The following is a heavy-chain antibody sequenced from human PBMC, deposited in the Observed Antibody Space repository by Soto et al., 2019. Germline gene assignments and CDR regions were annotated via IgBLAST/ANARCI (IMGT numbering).Heavy chain of an antibody. CDR1: GFTFSSYA. CDR2: ISYDGSNK. J-gene: IGHJ6*02. V-gene: IGHV3-30-3*01. Sequence: GGSLRLSCAASGFTFSSYAMHWVRQAPGKGLEWVAVISYDGSNKYYADSVKGRFTISRDNSKNTLYLQMNSLRAEDTAVYYCARSQYQLLYYYYGMGVWAKGPRSPSP. D-gene: IGHD2-2*01. CDR3: ARSQYQLLYYYYGMGV.